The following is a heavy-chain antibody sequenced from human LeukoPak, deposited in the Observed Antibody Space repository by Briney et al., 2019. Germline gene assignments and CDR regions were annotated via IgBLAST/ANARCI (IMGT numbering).Heavy chain of an antibody. D-gene: IGHD6-19*01. CDR3: AKDQGLRGGWTFDY. V-gene: IGHV3-23*01. J-gene: IGHJ4*02. Sequence: GGSLRLSCAASGFTFSSYAMSWVRQAPGKGLEWVSAISGSGGSTYYADSVKGRFTISRDNSKNTPYLQMNSLRAEDTAVYYCAKDQGLRGGWTFDYWGQGTLVTVSS. CDR2: ISGSGGST. CDR1: GFTFSSYA.